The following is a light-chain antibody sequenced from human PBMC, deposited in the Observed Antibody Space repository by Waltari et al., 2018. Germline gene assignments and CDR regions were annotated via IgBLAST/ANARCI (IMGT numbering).Light chain of an antibody. Sequence: EIVLTQSPGTLSLSPGERATLSCRASQSVSSSYLAWYQQKPGQAPRLLIDGVSYRATGIPDRFSGSGSGTDFTLTISRLEPEDFAVYYCQQYGNSPPFSFGPGTKVDIK. CDR2: GVS. J-gene: IGKJ3*01. CDR1: QSVSSSY. CDR3: QQYGNSPPFS. V-gene: IGKV3-20*01.